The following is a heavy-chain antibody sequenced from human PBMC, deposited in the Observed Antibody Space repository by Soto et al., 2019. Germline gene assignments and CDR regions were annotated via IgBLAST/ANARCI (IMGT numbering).Heavy chain of an antibody. V-gene: IGHV1-18*01. CDR3: ASNWDCSSTSCYSNAFDI. CDR1: GYSFATSA. CDR2: ISAYNGNT. Sequence: ASVKVSCKASGYSFATSAMHWVRQAPGQRLEWMGWISAYNGNTNYAQKLQGRVTMTTDTSTSTAYMELRSLRSDDTAVYYCASNWDCSSTSCYSNAFDIRGQGTMVTVSS. D-gene: IGHD2-2*01. J-gene: IGHJ3*02.